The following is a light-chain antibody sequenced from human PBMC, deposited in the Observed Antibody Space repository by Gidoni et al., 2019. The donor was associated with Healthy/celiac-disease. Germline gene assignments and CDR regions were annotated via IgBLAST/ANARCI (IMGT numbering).Light chain of an antibody. CDR1: QSISSY. CDR2: AAS. CDR3: QQSYSTPIT. J-gene: IGKJ5*01. V-gene: IGKV1-39*01. Sequence: IHMTQSPSSLSASVGHRVTIPCRASQSISSYFNWYQQKPGKATKLLIYAASSLQSGVPSRCSGSGSGTDFTITSSSLQPEDFATYYCQQSYSTPITFGQGTRLEIK.